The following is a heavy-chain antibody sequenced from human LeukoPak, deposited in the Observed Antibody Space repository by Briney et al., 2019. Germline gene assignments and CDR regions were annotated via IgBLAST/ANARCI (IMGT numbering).Heavy chain of an antibody. Sequence: GASVKVSCKASGYTFTGYYMHWVRQAPGQGLEWMGWINPNSGGTNYAQKFQGRVTMTRDTSISTAYMELSRLRSDDTAVYYCGRVVVVAATPGLEFDYWGQGTLVTVSS. V-gene: IGHV1-2*02. CDR2: INPNSGGT. J-gene: IGHJ4*02. D-gene: IGHD2-15*01. CDR1: GYTFTGYY. CDR3: GRVVVVAATPGLEFDY.